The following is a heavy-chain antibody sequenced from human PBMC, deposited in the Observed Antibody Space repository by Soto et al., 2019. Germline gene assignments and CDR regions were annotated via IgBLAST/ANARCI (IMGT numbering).Heavy chain of an antibody. Sequence: SETLSITCAVYGGSFSGYYWSWIRQPPGKGLEWIGEINHSGSTNYNPSLKSRVTISVDTSKNQFSLKLSSVTAADTAVYYCARETALRWRTWGSITMVRGVTDYWGQGTLVTVSS. D-gene: IGHD3-10*01. CDR3: ARETALRWRTWGSITMVRGVTDY. CDR2: INHSGST. J-gene: IGHJ4*02. V-gene: IGHV4-34*01. CDR1: GGSFSGYY.